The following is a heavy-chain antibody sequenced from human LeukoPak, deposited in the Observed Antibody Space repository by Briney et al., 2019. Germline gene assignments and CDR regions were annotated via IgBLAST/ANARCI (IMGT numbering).Heavy chain of an antibody. J-gene: IGHJ6*02. CDR3: ARYGADCSGGSCYHYYYGMDV. CDR2: IYHSGST. Sequence: PSGTLSLTCAVSGGSISSSNWWSWGRQPPGKGLEWIGEIYHSGSTNYNPSLKSRVTISVDTSKNQFSLKLSSVTAEDTAVYYCARYGADCSGGSCYHYYYGMDVWGQGTTVTVSS. D-gene: IGHD2-15*01. V-gene: IGHV4-4*02. CDR1: GGSISSSNW.